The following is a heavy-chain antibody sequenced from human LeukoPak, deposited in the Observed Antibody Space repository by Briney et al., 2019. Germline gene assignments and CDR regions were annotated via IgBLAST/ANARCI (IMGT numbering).Heavy chain of an antibody. CDR1: GFTFISYW. Sequence: GGSLRLPCAASGFTFISYWKLWVRQAPGKALVWVSRINSDWSSTSYADSVGRRYTNYRDNAKNTLYLQMNSLRAEDTAVYYCARGYSGTYRIDYWGQGTLVTVSS. V-gene: IGHV3-74*01. CDR3: ARGYSGTYRIDY. D-gene: IGHD1-26*01. J-gene: IGHJ4*02. CDR2: INSDWSST.